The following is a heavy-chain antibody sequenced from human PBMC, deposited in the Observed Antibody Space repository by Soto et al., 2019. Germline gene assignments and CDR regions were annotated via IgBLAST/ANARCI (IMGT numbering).Heavy chain of an antibody. D-gene: IGHD6-13*01. V-gene: IGHV1-18*01. J-gene: IGHJ4*02. CDR3: ARGGIAAAGTVRLFDY. CDR1: GYTFTSYG. Sequence: ASVKVSCKASGYTFTSYGISWVRQAPGQGLEWMGWISAYNGNTNYAQKLQGRVTMTTDTSTSTAYMELSRLRSDDTAVYYCARGGIAAAGTVRLFDYWGQGTLVTVSS. CDR2: ISAYNGNT.